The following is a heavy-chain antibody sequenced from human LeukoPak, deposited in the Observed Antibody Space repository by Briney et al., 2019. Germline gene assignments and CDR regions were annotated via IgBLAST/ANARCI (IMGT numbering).Heavy chain of an antibody. CDR2: IWHDGSNK. Sequence: GRSLRLSCAASGFTFSSYGMHWVRQAPGKGLEWVAVIWHDGSNKYYADSVKGRFTISRDNSKNTLYLQMNSLRAEDTAVYYCAKGGGTATMVRGVIIGDYFDYWGQGTLVTVSS. CDR3: AKGGGTATMVRGVIIGDYFDY. J-gene: IGHJ4*02. V-gene: IGHV3-33*06. CDR1: GFTFSSYG. D-gene: IGHD3-10*01.